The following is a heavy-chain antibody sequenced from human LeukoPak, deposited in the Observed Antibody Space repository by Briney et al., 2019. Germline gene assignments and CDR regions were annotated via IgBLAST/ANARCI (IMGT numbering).Heavy chain of an antibody. CDR1: GFTFRNYV. Sequence: GGSLRLSCAASGFTFRNYVIHWVRQAPGKGLEWVAVTSSDLNVKLYADSVKGRFTIFRDNSRSTLYLQMNSLRPEDTAIYYCVREGYYGSGSPPSLYFDYWGQGTLVTVSS. J-gene: IGHJ4*02. CDR2: TSSDLNVK. CDR3: VREGYYGSGSPPSLYFDY. V-gene: IGHV3-30-3*01. D-gene: IGHD3-10*01.